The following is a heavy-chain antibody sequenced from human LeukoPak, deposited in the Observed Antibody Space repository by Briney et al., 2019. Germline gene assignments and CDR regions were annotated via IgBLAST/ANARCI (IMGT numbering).Heavy chain of an antibody. CDR2: IYTSGTI. Sequence: PSETLSLTCAVSGGSISIYNWSWIRQPAGKGLEWIGRIYTSGTITYNPSLKSRVTMSVDTSMNHFSLKLSSVTAADTAVYYCARVLASYRNYYYMDVWGKGTTVTVSS. CDR3: ARVLASYRNYYYMDV. CDR1: GGSISIYN. J-gene: IGHJ6*03. D-gene: IGHD3-16*01. V-gene: IGHV4-4*07.